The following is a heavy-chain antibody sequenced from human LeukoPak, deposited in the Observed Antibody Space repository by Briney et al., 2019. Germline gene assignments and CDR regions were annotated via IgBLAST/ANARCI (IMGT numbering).Heavy chain of an antibody. Sequence: PGGSLKSSCKGFGYSFTSYWIGWVRQMPGKGLEWMGIIYPGDPDTRYSPSFQGQVTISADNSISTAYLQWSSLKASDTAMYYCARYYSSSSFDYWGQGTLVIVSS. CDR2: IYPGDPDT. D-gene: IGHD6-6*01. CDR3: ARYYSSSSFDY. J-gene: IGHJ4*02. CDR1: GYSFTSYW. V-gene: IGHV5-51*01.